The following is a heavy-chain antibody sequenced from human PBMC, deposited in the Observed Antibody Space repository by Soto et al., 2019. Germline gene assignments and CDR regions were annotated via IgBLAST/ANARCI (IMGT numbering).Heavy chain of an antibody. CDR2: ISAGGGNT. D-gene: IGHD2-2*01. Sequence: GGSLRLSCAVSVFSFSTYAMSWVRQAPGKGLEWVSGISAGGGNTYYADSVRGRFTISRDNSKDTLYLQITSLRAEDTAFYYCAKHAEYQLVSWFDPWGQGTLVTVSS. J-gene: IGHJ5*02. CDR1: VFSFSTYA. CDR3: AKHAEYQLVSWFDP. V-gene: IGHV3-23*01.